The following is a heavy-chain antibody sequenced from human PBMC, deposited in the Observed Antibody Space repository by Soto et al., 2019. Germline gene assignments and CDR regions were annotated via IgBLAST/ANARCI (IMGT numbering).Heavy chain of an antibody. J-gene: IGHJ4*02. CDR3: ARPSSYDFY. CDR2: IYPGDSDT. V-gene: IGHV5-51*01. Sequence: GESLKISCKGYGYSFTSYWIGRVRQMPGKGLGWMGIIYPGDSDTRYSPSFQGQVTISADKSINTAYLQWSSLKASDTAMYYCARPSSYDFYWGQGTLVTVSS. D-gene: IGHD3-3*01. CDR1: GYSFTSYW.